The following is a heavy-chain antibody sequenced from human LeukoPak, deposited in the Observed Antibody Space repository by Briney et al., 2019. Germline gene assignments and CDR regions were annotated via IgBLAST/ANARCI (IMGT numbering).Heavy chain of an antibody. Sequence: GEPLKIPCTGSGYSFTSYWIGWVPQMPWKGLERMGIIYPGDSDTRYSPSFQGPVTIRADKSIRTAYLQWSSLKASDTAMYYCARRWPYCTGGSCYPQDAFDIWGQGTMVTVSS. D-gene: IGHD2-15*01. V-gene: IGHV5-51*01. CDR3: ARRWPYCTGGSCYPQDAFDI. CDR2: IYPGDSDT. J-gene: IGHJ3*02. CDR1: GYSFTSYW.